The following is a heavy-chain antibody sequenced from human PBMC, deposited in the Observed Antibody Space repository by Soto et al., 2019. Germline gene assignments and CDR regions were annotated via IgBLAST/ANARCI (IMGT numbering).Heavy chain of an antibody. J-gene: IGHJ3*02. CDR3: ARGLHRYYDFWSGPNDAFDI. Sequence: KPSGTLSLTCAVCGGSLRVYEVGGFRQPPGKGLEWIGEINHSGSTNYNPSLKSRVTISVDTSKNQFSLKLSSVTAADTAVYYCARGLHRYYDFWSGPNDAFDIWGQGTMVTVSS. D-gene: IGHD3-3*01. CDR2: INHSGST. CDR1: GGSLRVYE. V-gene: IGHV4-34*01.